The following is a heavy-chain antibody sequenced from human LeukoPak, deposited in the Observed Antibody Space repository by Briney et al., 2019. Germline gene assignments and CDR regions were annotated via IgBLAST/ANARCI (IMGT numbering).Heavy chain of an antibody. CDR1: GYSFTSYW. V-gene: IGHV5-51*01. CDR2: IYPADSCA. J-gene: IGHJ4*02. CDR3: ARLGIAPRQYFDY. D-gene: IGHD6-6*01. Sequence: GEALKISCNGSGYSFTSYWIGWVLQMPAKRLEGRVGIYPADSCARYSPSFQGQVTISADKSISSACLQWSSVKASDTAMYYCARLGIAPRQYFDYWGQGNLVTVSS.